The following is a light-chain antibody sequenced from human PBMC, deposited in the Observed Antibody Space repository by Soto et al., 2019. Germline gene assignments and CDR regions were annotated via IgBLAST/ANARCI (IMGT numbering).Light chain of an antibody. J-gene: IGLJ2*01. Sequence: QSVLTQPPSVSAAPGQKVTISCSGSDSNLGNNYVAWYQQLPGTAPKLVIYDNSRRPSGISDRFSGSKSGTSATLAITGLQTGDEADYYCGSWDISLNVILFGGGTKLTVL. CDR2: DNS. V-gene: IGLV1-51*01. CDR3: GSWDISLNVIL. CDR1: DSNLGNNY.